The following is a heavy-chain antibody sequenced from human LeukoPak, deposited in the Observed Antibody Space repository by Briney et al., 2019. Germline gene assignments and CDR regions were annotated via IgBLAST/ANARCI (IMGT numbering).Heavy chain of an antibody. J-gene: IGHJ4*02. CDR1: GFTFSSYS. D-gene: IGHD6-13*01. CDR3: AAAAAGYYFDY. CDR2: ISSSSTI. V-gene: IGHV3-48*01. Sequence: GGSLRLSCAASGFTFSSYSMNWVRQAPGKGLEWVSYISSSSTIDYADSVKGRFTISRDNAKNALYLQMNSLRAEDTAVYYCAAAAAGYYFDYWGQGTLVTVSS.